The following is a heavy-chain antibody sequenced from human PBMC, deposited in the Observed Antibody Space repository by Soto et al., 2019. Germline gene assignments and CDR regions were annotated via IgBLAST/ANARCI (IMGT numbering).Heavy chain of an antibody. CDR3: ASEIRGGLDTAMVPAFDI. J-gene: IGHJ3*02. V-gene: IGHV1-69*13. D-gene: IGHD5-18*01. CDR2: IIPIFGTA. Sequence: SVKVSCKASGGTFSSYAISWVRQAPGQGLEWMGGIIPIFGTANYAQKFQGRVTITADESTSTAYMELSSLRSEDTAVYYCASEIRGGLDTAMVPAFDIWGQGTMVTVSS. CDR1: GGTFSSYA.